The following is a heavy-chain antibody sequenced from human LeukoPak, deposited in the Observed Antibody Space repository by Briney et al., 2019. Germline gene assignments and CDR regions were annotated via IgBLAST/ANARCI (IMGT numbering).Heavy chain of an antibody. CDR1: AFTHNNYG. J-gene: IGHJ4*02. V-gene: IGHV3-23*01. CDR2: IRGWDDCI. CDR3: AKSLRYRYGDYLED. Sequence: TGGPVTLPCTPSAFTHNNYGVQWAPQAPGKALEWVSTIRGWDDCIFYADPVKGRFTISRDSSKNTVSLQMSSLRGEDTAVYYCAKSLRYRYGDYLEDWGQGTLVTVSS. D-gene: IGHD3-16*02.